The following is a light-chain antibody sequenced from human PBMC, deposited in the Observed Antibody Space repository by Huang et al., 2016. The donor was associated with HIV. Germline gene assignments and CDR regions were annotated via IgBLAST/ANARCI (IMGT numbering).Light chain of an antibody. J-gene: IGKJ4*01. CDR3: QQYGESSPVT. Sequence: EIVLTQSPGTLSLSPGERATLSCRASQTITSSYLAWYQLTPGQAPRILIYGAASRDTGSPDRFSGSGSGTDFTRTITRVEPEDFAVYYCQQYGESSPVTFGGGTKVEIK. CDR2: GAA. CDR1: QTITSSY. V-gene: IGKV3-20*01.